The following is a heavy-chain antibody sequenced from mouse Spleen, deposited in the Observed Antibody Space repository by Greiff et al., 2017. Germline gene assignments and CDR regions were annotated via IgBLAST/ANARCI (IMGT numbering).Heavy chain of an antibody. J-gene: IGHJ3*01. Sequence: QVQLKESGPELVKPGASVKISCKASGYAFSSSWMNWVKQRPGKGLEWIGRIYPGDGDTNYNGKFKGKATLTADKSSSTAYMQLSSLTSEDSAVYFCARSLSTGWFAYWGQGTLVTVSA. D-gene: IGHD6-1*01. V-gene: IGHV1-82*01. CDR1: GYAFSSSW. CDR3: ARSLSTGWFAY. CDR2: IYPGDGDT.